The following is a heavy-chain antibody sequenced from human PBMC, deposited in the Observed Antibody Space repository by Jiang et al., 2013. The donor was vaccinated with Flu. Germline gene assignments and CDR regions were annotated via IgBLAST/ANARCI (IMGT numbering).Heavy chain of an antibody. D-gene: IGHD1-26*01. CDR3: ARDQGSGSYFNYYYNGMDV. J-gene: IGHJ6*02. CDR1: GFTFNRFA. CDR2: ISGSGSAT. V-gene: IGHV3-23*01. Sequence: KVSCAASGFTFNRFAMTWVRQAPGRGLEWVSAISGSGSATYYADSVKGRFTVSRDNSKNLLYLQMNSLRPEDTAIYYCARDQGSGSYFNYYYNGMDVWGQGTTVTVSS.